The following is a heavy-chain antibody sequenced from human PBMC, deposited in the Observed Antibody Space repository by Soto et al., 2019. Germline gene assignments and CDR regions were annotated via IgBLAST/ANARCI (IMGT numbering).Heavy chain of an antibody. D-gene: IGHD5-18*01. CDR1: GGSISSGGYY. CDR3: VRGDGDYNDGNGYLARH. CDR2: ISSSSSTI. Sequence: ETLSLTCTVSGGSISSGGYYWNWVRQAPGKGLEWVSYISSSSSTIYYADSVKGRFTISRDNAKNSLYLQMNSLRAEDTAVYYCVRGDGDYNDGNGYLARHWGQGTLVTVS. V-gene: IGHV3-48*01. J-gene: IGHJ4*02.